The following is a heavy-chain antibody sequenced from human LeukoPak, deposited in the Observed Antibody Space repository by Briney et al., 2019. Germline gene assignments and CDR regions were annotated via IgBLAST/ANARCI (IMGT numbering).Heavy chain of an antibody. CDR1: GFTFSSYA. J-gene: IGHJ4*02. CDR3: AKGFDYDFWSGYSDY. V-gene: IGHV3-23*01. Sequence: GGSLRLSCAASGFTFSSYAMSWVRQAPGKGLEWVSAISGSGGSTYYADSVKGRFTISRDNSKNTLYLQMDSLRAEDTAVYYCAKGFDYDFWSGYSDYWGQGTLVTVSS. D-gene: IGHD3-3*01. CDR2: ISGSGGST.